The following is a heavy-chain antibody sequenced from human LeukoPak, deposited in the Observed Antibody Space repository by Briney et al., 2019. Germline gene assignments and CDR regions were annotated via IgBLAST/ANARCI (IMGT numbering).Heavy chain of an antibody. CDR1: GYTFTSYD. J-gene: IGHJ4*02. CDR2: MNPNSGNT. V-gene: IGHV1-8*01. D-gene: IGHD6-19*01. Sequence: GASVKVSCKASGYTFTSYDINWVRQATGQGLEWMGWMNPNSGNTGYAQKFQGRVTMTRNTSISTAYMELSSLRSEDTALYYCAKDRMAVADVFDYWGQGTLVTVSS. CDR3: AKDRMAVADVFDY.